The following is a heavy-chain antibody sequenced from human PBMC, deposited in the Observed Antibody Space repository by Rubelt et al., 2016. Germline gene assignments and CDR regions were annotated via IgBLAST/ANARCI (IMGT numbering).Heavy chain of an antibody. CDR1: GYTLTELS. CDR3: ATASLYCSGGSCY. CDR2: FDPEDGET. D-gene: IGHD2-15*01. Sequence: QVQLVQSGAEVKKPGASVKVSCTVSGYTLTELSMHWVRQAPGKGLEWMGGFDPEDGETIYAQKVQGRVTMTEETTTDTAYMERSSLRAEETAVYYCATASLYCSGGSCYWGQGTLVTVSS. V-gene: IGHV1-24*01. J-gene: IGHJ4*02.